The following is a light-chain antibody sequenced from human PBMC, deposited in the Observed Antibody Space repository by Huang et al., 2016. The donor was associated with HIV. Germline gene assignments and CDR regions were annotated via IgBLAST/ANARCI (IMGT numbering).Light chain of an antibody. CDR3: QQYTTYPFT. CDR1: QGIGNY. Sequence: DIQMTQSPSSLSASVGDTVTITCRASQGIGNYLAWFHQKSGKAPKSLIYAVSALESGVPSRFAGSGSGTDFTLTISGLQAEDFGTYYCQQYTTYPFTFGPGTEVDIK. CDR2: AVS. V-gene: IGKV1-16*01. J-gene: IGKJ3*01.